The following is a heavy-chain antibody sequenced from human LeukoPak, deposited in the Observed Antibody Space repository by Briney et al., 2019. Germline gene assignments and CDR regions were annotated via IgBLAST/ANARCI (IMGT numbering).Heavy chain of an antibody. D-gene: IGHD6-13*01. J-gene: IGHJ4*02. CDR2: ISAYNGNT. V-gene: IGHV1-18*01. CDR1: GYMFTSHG. CDR3: ARAIAAAGETDY. Sequence: ASVKVSCKSSGYMFTSHGIHWLRQAPGQGLEWMGWISAYNGNTNYAQKLQGRVTMTTDTSTSTAYMELRSLRSDDTAVYYCARAIAAAGETDYWGQGTLVTVSS.